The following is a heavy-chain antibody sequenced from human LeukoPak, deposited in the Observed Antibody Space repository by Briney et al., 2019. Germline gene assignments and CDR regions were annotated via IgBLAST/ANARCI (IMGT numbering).Heavy chain of an antibody. Sequence: SETLSLTCTVSGGSISSYYWSWIRQPPGKGLEYIGYIYYSGSTNYNPSLKSRVTISVDTSKNQFSLKLSSVTATDTAVYYCARTEESGYSYGYFGYYYYMDVWGKGTTVTVSS. D-gene: IGHD5-18*01. V-gene: IGHV4-59*01. CDR3: ARTEESGYSYGYFGYYYYMDV. CDR1: GGSISSYY. J-gene: IGHJ6*03. CDR2: IYYSGST.